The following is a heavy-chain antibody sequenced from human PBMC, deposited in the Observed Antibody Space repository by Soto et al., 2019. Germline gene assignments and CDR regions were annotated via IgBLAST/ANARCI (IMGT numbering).Heavy chain of an antibody. V-gene: IGHV1-24*01. J-gene: IGHJ3*02. CDR2: FDPEDGET. CDR1: GYTLPELS. Sequence: QVQLVQSGAEVKKPGASVKVSCKVSGYTLPELSMHWVRQAPGKGLEWMGGFDPEDGETIYAQKFQGRVTMTEDTSTDTAYRELSSLRSEDTAVYYCATVHRYSGSYRRVFDIWGQGAMVTVSS. CDR3: ATVHRYSGSYRRVFDI. D-gene: IGHD1-26*01.